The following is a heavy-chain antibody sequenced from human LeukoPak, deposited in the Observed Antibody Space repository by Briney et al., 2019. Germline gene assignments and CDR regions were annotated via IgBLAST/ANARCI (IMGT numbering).Heavy chain of an antibody. CDR1: GFTVSSNY. J-gene: IGHJ3*02. CDR3: ARPTRDGYNKDAFDI. D-gene: IGHD5-24*01. V-gene: IGHV3-66*02. Sequence: GGSLRLSCAASGFTVSSNYMSWVRQAPGKGLEWVSVIYSGGSTHYADSVKGRFTTSRDNSKNTLYLQMNSLRAEDTAVYYCARPTRDGYNKDAFDIWGQGTMVTVSS. CDR2: IYSGGST.